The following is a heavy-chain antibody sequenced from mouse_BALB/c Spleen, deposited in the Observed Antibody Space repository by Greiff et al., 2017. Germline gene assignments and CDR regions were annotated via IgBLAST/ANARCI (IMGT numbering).Heavy chain of an antibody. V-gene: IGHV8-12*01. CDR2: IYWDDDK. CDR3: ARSPVDFYYAMDY. CDR1: GFSLSTSGMG. J-gene: IGHJ4*01. Sequence: QVTLKVCGPGILQPSQTLSLTCSFSGFSLSTSGMGVSWIRQPSGKGLEWLAHIYWDDDKRYNPSLKSRLTISKDTSRNQVFLKITSVDTADTATYYCARSPVDFYYAMDYWGQGTSVTVSS.